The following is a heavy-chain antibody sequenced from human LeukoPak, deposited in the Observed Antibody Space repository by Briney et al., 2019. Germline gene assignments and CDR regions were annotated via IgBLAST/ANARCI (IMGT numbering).Heavy chain of an antibody. CDR1: GYTFRGYY. CDR2: INPNSGAT. Sequence: GASVKVSCKSSGYTFRGYYIHCVRQAPGQGLEWMGWINPNSGATNYAQKFQGRVTMTRDTSISTFHMEVNRLRSDDTAVYYCAREGSREYEFFDFCCQGSLVTVSS. D-gene: IGHD2/OR15-2a*01. CDR3: AREGSREYEFFDF. V-gene: IGHV1-2*02. J-gene: IGHJ4*02.